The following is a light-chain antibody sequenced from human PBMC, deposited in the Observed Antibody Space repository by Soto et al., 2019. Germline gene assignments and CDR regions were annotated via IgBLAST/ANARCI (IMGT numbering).Light chain of an antibody. Sequence: EVVLTQSPGTLSLSPGGRATLSCRASQSVSRFLAWYQQKPGQAPRLLIYGASNRATGVPARFSGSGSGTDFTLTISSLEPEDFAVYYCQQRTNWLTFGGGTKVDIK. CDR2: GAS. CDR1: QSVSRF. J-gene: IGKJ4*01. V-gene: IGKV3-11*01. CDR3: QQRTNWLT.